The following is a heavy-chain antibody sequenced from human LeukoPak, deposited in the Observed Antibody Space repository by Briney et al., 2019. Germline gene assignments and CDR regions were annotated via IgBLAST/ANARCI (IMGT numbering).Heavy chain of an antibody. Sequence: GGSLRLSCAASGFTFSSYSMNWVRQAPGKELEWVSSISSSSSYIYYADSVKGRFTISRDNAKNSLYLQMNSLRAEDTAVYYCAREVTAMVLVGWGQGTLVTVSS. V-gene: IGHV3-21*01. CDR2: ISSSSSYI. J-gene: IGHJ4*02. CDR1: GFTFSSYS. D-gene: IGHD5-18*01. CDR3: AREVTAMVLVG.